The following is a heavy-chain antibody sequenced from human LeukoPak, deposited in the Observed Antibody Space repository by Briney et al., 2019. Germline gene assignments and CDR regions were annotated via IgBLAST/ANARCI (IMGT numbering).Heavy chain of an antibody. CDR1: GLTFSNYG. V-gene: IGHV3-23*01. CDR3: AKMQGYFDY. J-gene: IGHJ4*02. Sequence: GGSLRLSCGASGLTFSNYGMSWVRQAPGKGLQWVSAITGDGTTTFYADSVKGRFTISRDNSKNMLYLQMSSLRAEDTAIYYCAKMQGYFDYWGQGTLVPVSS. CDR2: ITGDGTTT.